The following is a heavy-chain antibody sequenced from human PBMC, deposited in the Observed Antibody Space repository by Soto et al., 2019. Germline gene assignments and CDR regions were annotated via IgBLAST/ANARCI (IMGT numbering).Heavy chain of an antibody. V-gene: IGHV3-23*01. J-gene: IGHJ4*02. CDR3: AKDAVSLDGVWLAHD. CDR1: GFTFSSYA. CDR2: LYGSGGGI. D-gene: IGHD5-12*01. Sequence: GGSLRLSCAASGFTFSSYAMIWIRPVPGKVLGWVSGLYGSGGGIHYADSVKGRFTISRDNSAYSVYLQMNDLRVEDSAVYYCAKDAVSLDGVWLAHDWGQGTVVTVSS.